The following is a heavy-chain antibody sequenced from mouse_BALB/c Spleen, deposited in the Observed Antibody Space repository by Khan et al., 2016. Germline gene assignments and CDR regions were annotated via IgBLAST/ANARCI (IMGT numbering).Heavy chain of an antibody. CDR3: ASYYGSSYDYFDY. CDR1: GYTFTSYW. Sequence: QVQLQQSGAELARPGASVKLSRKASGYTFTSYWMQWVKQRPGQGLEWIGAIYPGDGDTRYTQKFKGKATLTADKSSSTAYMQLSSLASEDSAVYYCASYYGSSYDYFDYWGQGTTLTVSS. D-gene: IGHD1-1*01. CDR2: IYPGDGDT. J-gene: IGHJ2*01. V-gene: IGHV1-87*01.